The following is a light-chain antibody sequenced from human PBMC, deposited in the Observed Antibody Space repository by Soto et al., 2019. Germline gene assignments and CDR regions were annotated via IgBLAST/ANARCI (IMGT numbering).Light chain of an antibody. CDR2: DAS. Sequence: ENVLSQPACTLSLSAGESATLYCRASQSVAKNYLGWFQHKPGQAPRLLIYDASNRATGIPARFSGSGSGTDFTLTISSLEPEDFAVYYCQQRSNWPPITFGQGTRLEIK. CDR1: QSVAKNY. J-gene: IGKJ5*01. CDR3: QQRSNWPPIT. V-gene: IGKV3-11*01.